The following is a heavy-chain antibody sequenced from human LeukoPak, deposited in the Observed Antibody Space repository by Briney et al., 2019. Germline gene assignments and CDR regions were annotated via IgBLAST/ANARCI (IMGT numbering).Heavy chain of an antibody. Sequence: ASVKVSCKASGYTFTNYAMNWVRQAPGQRLEWMGGINAGNGNTKSSQRFQDRVTITRDTSASTAYMELNSLRSEDTAVYYCTRGIWSSHNKDYYFDYWGQGSLVTVSS. J-gene: IGHJ4*02. CDR2: INAGNGNT. D-gene: IGHD2-2*01. CDR3: TRGIWSSHNKDYYFDY. V-gene: IGHV1-3*01. CDR1: GYTFTNYA.